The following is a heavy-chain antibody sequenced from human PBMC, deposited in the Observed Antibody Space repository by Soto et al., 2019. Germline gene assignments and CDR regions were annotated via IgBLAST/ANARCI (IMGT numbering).Heavy chain of an antibody. CDR3: ARGRMSAAARTRRGAHWFDP. CDR2: INPNSGGT. V-gene: IGHV1-2*02. CDR1: GYTFTDYY. Sequence: GASVKVSCKSSGYTFTDYYLHWVRQAPGQGLEWLGWINPNSGGTRFAQKFQGRITMTRDTSMSTASMELSSLTSDDTALYLCARGRMSAAARTRRGAHWFDPWGEGTLVTVSS. J-gene: IGHJ5*02. D-gene: IGHD6-6*01.